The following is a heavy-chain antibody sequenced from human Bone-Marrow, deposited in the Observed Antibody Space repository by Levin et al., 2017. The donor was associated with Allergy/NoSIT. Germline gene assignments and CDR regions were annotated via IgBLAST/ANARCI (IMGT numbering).Heavy chain of an antibody. CDR2: IYTSGST. CDR1: GDSIATGSHY. D-gene: IGHD6-19*01. CDR3: ARDGGTIPVAGPFDY. Sequence: SQTLSLTCTVSGDSIATGSHYWSWIRHSAGKGLEWIGRIYTSGSTNYNPSLKSRVTIPVDTSKNQFSLKLTSVTAADTAIFYCARDGGTIPVAGPFDYWGQGILVTVSS. J-gene: IGHJ4*02. V-gene: IGHV4-61*02.